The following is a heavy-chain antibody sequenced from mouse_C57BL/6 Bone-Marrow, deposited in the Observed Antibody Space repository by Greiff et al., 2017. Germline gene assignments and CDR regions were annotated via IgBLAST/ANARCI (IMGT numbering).Heavy chain of an antibody. CDR3: AREGYYGSSWFAY. D-gene: IGHD1-1*01. V-gene: IGHV1-50*01. CDR1: GYTFTSYW. J-gene: IGHJ3*01. CDR2: IDPSDSYT. Sequence: VQLQQPGAELVKPGASVKLSFKASGYTFTSYWMQWVKQRPGQGLEWIGEIDPSDSYTNYNQKFKGKATLTVDTSSSTAYMQLSSLTSEDSAVYYCAREGYYGSSWFAYWGQGTLVTVSA.